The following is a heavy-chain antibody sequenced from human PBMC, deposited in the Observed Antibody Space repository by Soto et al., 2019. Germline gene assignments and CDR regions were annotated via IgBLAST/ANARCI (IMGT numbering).Heavy chain of an antibody. CDR2: IKSKTDGGTT. J-gene: IGHJ4*02. CDR1: GFTFSNAW. Sequence: EVQLVESGGGLVQPGGSLRLSCAASGFTFSNAWMSWVRQAPGKGLEWVGRIKSKTDGGTTDYAAPVKGRFTISRDDSKNTLYLQMNSLKTEDTAVYYCTTLYVSSGRSHFDYWGQGTLVTVSS. CDR3: TTLYVSSGRSHFDY. D-gene: IGHD6-19*01. V-gene: IGHV3-15*01.